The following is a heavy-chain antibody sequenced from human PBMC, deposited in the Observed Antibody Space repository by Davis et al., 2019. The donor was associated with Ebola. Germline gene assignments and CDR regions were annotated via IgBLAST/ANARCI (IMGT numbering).Heavy chain of an antibody. Sequence: GESLKISCAASGFTVSSNYMSWVRQAPGKGLEWVSAISGSGGSTYYADSVKGRFTISRDNSKNTLYLQMNSLRAEDTAVYYCAKDLFSSGWYDWFDPWGQGTLVTVSS. CDR2: ISGSGGST. V-gene: IGHV3-23*01. J-gene: IGHJ5*02. D-gene: IGHD6-19*01. CDR3: AKDLFSSGWYDWFDP. CDR1: GFTVSSNY.